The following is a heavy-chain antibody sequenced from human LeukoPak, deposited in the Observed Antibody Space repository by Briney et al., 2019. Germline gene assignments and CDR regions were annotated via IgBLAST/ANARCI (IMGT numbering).Heavy chain of an antibody. CDR1: GASISSPNW. CDR3: ARAYYYYMDV. J-gene: IGHJ6*03. CDR2: IYHSGST. Sequence: SETLSLTCAVSGASISSPNWWSLVRQPPRKGLEWIGEIYHSGSTNYNPSLESRATISVDESKNQFSLKLNSVTAADTAVYYCARAYYYYMDVWGKGTTVSVSS. V-gene: IGHV4-4*02.